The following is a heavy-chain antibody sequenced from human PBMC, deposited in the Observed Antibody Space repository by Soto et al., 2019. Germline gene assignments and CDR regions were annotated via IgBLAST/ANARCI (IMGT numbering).Heavy chain of an antibody. CDR2: ISGYNGNT. CDR1: GYTFRSYG. D-gene: IGHD4-4*01. Sequence: QVQLVQSGTEVKKPGASVKVSCKASGYTFRSYGISWVRQAPGQGLEWMGWISGYNGNTHYSQKFQGKVTMTTDTSTSRAYMELRNLGSDDTAVYYCAKADSNYAGRFSYYYMDVWGTGTMVTVSS. V-gene: IGHV1-18*01. J-gene: IGHJ6*03. CDR3: AKADSNYAGRFSYYYMDV.